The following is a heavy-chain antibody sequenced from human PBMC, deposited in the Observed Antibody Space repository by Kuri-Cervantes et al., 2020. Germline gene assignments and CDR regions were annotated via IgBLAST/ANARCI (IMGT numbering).Heavy chain of an antibody. CDR1: GGTFSSYA. V-gene: IGHV1-69*05. D-gene: IGHD3-22*01. CDR2: IIPIFGTA. CDR3: ARDEPSGYYKTHTGGMDV. Sequence: SVKVSCKASGGTFSSYANSWVRQAPGQGLEWMGGIIPIFGTANYAQKFQGRVTMTTDTSTSTAYMELRNQRSDDAAVYYCARDEPSGYYKTHTGGMDVWGQGTTVTVSS. J-gene: IGHJ6*02.